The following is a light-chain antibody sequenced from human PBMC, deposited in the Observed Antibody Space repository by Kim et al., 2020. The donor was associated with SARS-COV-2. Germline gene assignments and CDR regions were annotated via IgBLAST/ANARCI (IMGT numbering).Light chain of an antibody. J-gene: IGLJ3*02. V-gene: IGLV4-69*01. CDR1: SGHSTYA. Sequence: PVLTQSPSASASLGASAKLTCTLSSGHSTYAVAWHQQQPEKGTRFLMKLRSDGSHTKGDGIPDRFSGSSSGAERYLTISSLQSEDEADYYCQTWATSIEVFGGGTQLTVL. CDR2: LRSDGSH. CDR3: QTWATSIEV.